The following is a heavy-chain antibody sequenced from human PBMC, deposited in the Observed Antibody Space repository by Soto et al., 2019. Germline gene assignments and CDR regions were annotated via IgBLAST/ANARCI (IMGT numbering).Heavy chain of an antibody. J-gene: IGHJ4*02. CDR3: TRGLRRSPDY. V-gene: IGHV4-34*01. Sequence: SETLSLTCAVYGGSFSGYFWSWFRQPPGKGLEWIAEINDRGNTNYNPSLKSRVTVSFDTSKNQFSLQMHSVTAADTALYYCTRGLRRSPDYWGQGTLVTVSS. CDR2: INDRGNT. CDR1: GGSFSGYF.